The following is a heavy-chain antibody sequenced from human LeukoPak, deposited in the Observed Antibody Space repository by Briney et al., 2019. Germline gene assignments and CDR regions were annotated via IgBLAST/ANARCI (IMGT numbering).Heavy chain of an antibody. CDR2: ISAYNGNT. V-gene: IGHV1-18*01. CDR1: GYTFTSYG. D-gene: IGHD3-22*01. J-gene: IGHJ6*03. Sequence: ASVKVSCKASGYTFTSYGISWVRQAPGQGLEWMGWISAYNGNTNYAQKLQGRVTMTTDTSTSTAYMELRSLRSDDTAVYYCARLYDSNGYYYEQDYYYMDVWGKETTVTVSS. CDR3: ARLYDSNGYYYEQDYYYMDV.